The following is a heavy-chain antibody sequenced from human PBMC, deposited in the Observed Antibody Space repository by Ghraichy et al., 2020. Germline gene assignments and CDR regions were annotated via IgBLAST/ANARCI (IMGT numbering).Heavy chain of an antibody. CDR2: ISSSSSYI. D-gene: IGHD4-17*01. CDR1: GFTFSRYS. V-gene: IGHV3-21*01. CDR3: ARDPSPRSDYGDYRVNGWYFDL. J-gene: IGHJ2*01. Sequence: GGSLRLSCAASGFTFSRYSMNWVRQAPGKGLEWVSSISSSSSYIYYADSVKGRFTISRDNAKNSLYLQMNSLRAEDTAVYYCARDPSPRSDYGDYRVNGWYFDLWGRGTLVTVSS.